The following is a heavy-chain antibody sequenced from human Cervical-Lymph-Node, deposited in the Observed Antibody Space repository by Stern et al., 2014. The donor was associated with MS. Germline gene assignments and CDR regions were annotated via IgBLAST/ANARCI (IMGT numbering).Heavy chain of an antibody. CDR1: GYTFTSYG. V-gene: IGHV1-18*04. CDR3: ARDVRIAVAGYNWFAP. CDR2: ISAYNGNT. J-gene: IGHJ5*02. D-gene: IGHD6-19*01. Sequence: AQLVESGAEVKKPGASVKVSCKASGYTFTSYGISWVRQAPGQGLEWMGWISAYNGNTNYAQKLQGRVTMTTDTSTSTAYMELRSLRSDDTAVYYCARDVRIAVAGYNWFAPWGQGTLVTVSS.